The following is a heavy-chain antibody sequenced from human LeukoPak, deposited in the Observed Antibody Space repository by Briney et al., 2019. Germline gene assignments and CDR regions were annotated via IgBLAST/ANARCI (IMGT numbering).Heavy chain of an antibody. D-gene: IGHD6-19*01. Sequence: GGSLRLSCAASGFTFSSYGMSWVRRAPGKGLEWVSAISGSGGSTYYADSVKGRFTISRDNSKNTLYLQMNSLRAEDTAVYYCARVQRGIAVALDYWGQGTLATVSS. CDR1: GFTFSSYG. V-gene: IGHV3-23*01. CDR2: ISGSGGST. CDR3: ARVQRGIAVALDY. J-gene: IGHJ4*02.